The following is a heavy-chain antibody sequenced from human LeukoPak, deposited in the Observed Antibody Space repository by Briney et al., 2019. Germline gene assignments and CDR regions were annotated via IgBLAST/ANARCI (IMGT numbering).Heavy chain of an antibody. J-gene: IGHJ4*02. CDR2: ISAYNGNT. V-gene: IGHV1-18*01. CDR1: GYTFTSYG. CDR3: ARVANYYDSSGYSDY. D-gene: IGHD3-22*01. Sequence: ASVKVSCXASGYTFTSYGISWVRQAPGQGLEWIGWISAYNGNTNYAQKLQGRVTMTTDTSTSTAYMELRSLRSDDTAVYYCARVANYYDSSGYSDYWGQGTLVTVSS.